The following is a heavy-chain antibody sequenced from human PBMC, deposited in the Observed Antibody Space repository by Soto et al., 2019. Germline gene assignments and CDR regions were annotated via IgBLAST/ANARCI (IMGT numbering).Heavy chain of an antibody. D-gene: IGHD1-1*01. CDR3: ARETLERLTAFDF. Sequence: GGSLRLSCAASGFTFSSYSMNWVRQAPVKGLEWVSYISGSSDETYYADSVRGRFTISSDNSKNTLYLQMNSLRADDTAVYYCARETLERLTAFDFWGQGTLVTVSS. J-gene: IGHJ4*02. CDR1: GFTFSSYS. CDR2: ISGSSDET. V-gene: IGHV3-21*04.